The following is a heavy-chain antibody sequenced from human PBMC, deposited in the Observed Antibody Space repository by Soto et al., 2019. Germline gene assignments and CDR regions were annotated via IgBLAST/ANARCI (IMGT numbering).Heavy chain of an antibody. CDR1: GFTFSSYG. CDR2: ISYDGSNK. V-gene: IGHV3-30*18. Sequence: QVQLVESGGGVVQPGRSLRLSCAASGFTFSSYGMHWVRQAPGKGLEWVAVISYDGSNKYYADSVKGRFTISRDNSKNTRYLQMNSLSAEDTAVYYCAKVGYSGSYFDYWGQGTLVTVSS. CDR3: AKVGYSGSYFDY. J-gene: IGHJ4*02. D-gene: IGHD1-26*01.